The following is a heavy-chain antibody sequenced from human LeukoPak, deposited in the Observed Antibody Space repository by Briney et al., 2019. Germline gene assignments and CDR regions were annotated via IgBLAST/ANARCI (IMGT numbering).Heavy chain of an antibody. CDR1: GYTLTELS. D-gene: IGHD1-26*01. Sequence: ASVKVSCKVSGYTLTELSMHWVRQAPGKGLEWMGGFDPEDGETIYAQKFQGRVPMTEDTSTDTAYMELSSLRSEDTAVYYCATARGGSYYGGNDYWGQGTLVTVSS. J-gene: IGHJ4*02. V-gene: IGHV1-24*01. CDR2: FDPEDGET. CDR3: ATARGGSYYGGNDY.